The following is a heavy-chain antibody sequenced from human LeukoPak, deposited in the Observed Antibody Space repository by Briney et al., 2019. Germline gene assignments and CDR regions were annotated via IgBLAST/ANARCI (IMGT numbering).Heavy chain of an antibody. V-gene: IGHV4-4*06. Sequence: SIIGRVTMSVDTSKNQFSLKLSSVTAADTAVYYCARDSHAWYGQYYFDFWGQRALVTVSS. CDR3: ARDSHAWYGQYYFDF. J-gene: IGHJ4*02. D-gene: IGHD6-13*01.